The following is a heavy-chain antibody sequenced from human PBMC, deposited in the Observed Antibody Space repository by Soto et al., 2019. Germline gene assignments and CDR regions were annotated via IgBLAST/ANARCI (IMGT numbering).Heavy chain of an antibody. CDR3: AREKPLYCSSTSCYGPWDY. J-gene: IGHJ4*02. D-gene: IGHD2-2*01. CDR1: GGTFSSYT. V-gene: IGHV1-69*04. CDR2: IIPILGIA. Sequence: ASVKVSCKASGGTFSSYTISWVRQAPGQGLEWMGRIIPILGIANYAQKFQGRVTITADKSTSTAYMELSSLRSEDTAVYYCAREKPLYCSSTSCYGPWDYWGQGTLVTVSS.